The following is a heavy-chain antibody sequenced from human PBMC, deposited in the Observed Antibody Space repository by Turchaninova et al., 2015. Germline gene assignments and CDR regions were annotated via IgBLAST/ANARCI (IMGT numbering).Heavy chain of an antibody. D-gene: IGHD6-13*01. V-gene: IGHV5-10-1*03. CDR1: GYRFTSYW. J-gene: IGHJ5*02. CDR2: MDPSDSYT. Sequence: EVQLVQSGQEVNKPGKVCVMQWKCCGYRFTSYWMSWVRQWPWKGLGWRGRMDPSDSYTNDSPSFQGHVTISADKSISTAYLQWSSLKASDTAMYYCAKGRGAAAGQGGFDPWGQGTLVTVSS. CDR3: AKGRGAAAGQGGFDP.